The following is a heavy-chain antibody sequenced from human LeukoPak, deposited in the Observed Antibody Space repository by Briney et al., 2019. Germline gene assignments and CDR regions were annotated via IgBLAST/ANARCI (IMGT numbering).Heavy chain of an antibody. J-gene: IGHJ4*02. CDR2: IKQDGSEK. D-gene: IGHD5-12*01. V-gene: IGHV3-7*01. CDR3: ARERGRGYSGYDFKY. Sequence: GGSLRLSCAASGFTFSSYGMSWVRKAPGKGLEWGANIKQDGSEKYYVDSVKGRFTISRDNAKNSLYLQMNSLRAEDTAVYYCARERGRGYSGYDFKYWGQGTLVTVSS. CDR1: GFTFSSYG.